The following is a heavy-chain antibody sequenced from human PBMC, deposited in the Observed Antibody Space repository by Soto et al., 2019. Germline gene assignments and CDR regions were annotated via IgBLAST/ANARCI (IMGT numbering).Heavy chain of an antibody. CDR2: ISYDGSNK. Sequence: GGSLRLSCAASGFTFSSYSMNWVRQAPGKGLEWVAVISYDGSNKYYADSVKGRSTISRDNAKNSLYLQMNSLRAEDTAVYYCAREGVQHGSGPYYYYGMDVWGQGTTVTVSS. V-gene: IGHV3-30*03. D-gene: IGHD3-10*01. CDR1: GFTFSSYS. CDR3: AREGVQHGSGPYYYYGMDV. J-gene: IGHJ6*02.